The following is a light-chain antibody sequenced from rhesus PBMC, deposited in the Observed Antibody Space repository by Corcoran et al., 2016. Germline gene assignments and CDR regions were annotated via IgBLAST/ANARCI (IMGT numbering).Light chain of an antibody. V-gene: IGLV2S9*01. CDR2: EVN. Sequence: QSALTQPPSVSKSLGQSVTISCTGTSSDIGVYNDVSWYHQRPDTVPRLLIYEVNKRPSGVSDRFSGSKSANTASLTISGLQAEDEADYYCCSYRTVSAYIFGTGTRLTVL. J-gene: IGLJ1*01. CDR1: SSDIGVYND. CDR3: CSYRTVSAYI.